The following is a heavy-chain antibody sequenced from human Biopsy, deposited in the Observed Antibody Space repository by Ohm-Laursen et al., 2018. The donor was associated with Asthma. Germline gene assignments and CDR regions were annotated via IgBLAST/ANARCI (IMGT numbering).Heavy chain of an antibody. Sequence: SLRLSCAASGFSFSNFAIHWVRQAPGKGLEWVSVIYSGGSTYYADSVKGRFTISRDNSKNTLYLQMNSLRAEDTAVYYCARSVLVWIVATGNYFDYWGQGTLVTVSS. J-gene: IGHJ4*02. D-gene: IGHD5-12*01. V-gene: IGHV3-NL1*01. CDR2: IYSGGST. CDR1: GFSFSNFA. CDR3: ARSVLVWIVATGNYFDY.